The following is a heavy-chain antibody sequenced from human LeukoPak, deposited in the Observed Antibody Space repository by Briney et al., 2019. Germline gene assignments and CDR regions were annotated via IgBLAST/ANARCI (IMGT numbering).Heavy chain of an antibody. V-gene: IGHV4-59*01. CDR2: IYYSGST. CDR3: ARARYDSSGYYSDY. D-gene: IGHD3-22*01. CDR1: GSISSYY. Sequence: SETLSLTCTVSGSISSYYWSWIRQPPGKGLEWIGYIYYSGSTNYNPSLKSRVTISVDTSKNQFSLKLSSVTAADTAVYYCARARYDSSGYYSDYWGQGTLVTVSS. J-gene: IGHJ4*02.